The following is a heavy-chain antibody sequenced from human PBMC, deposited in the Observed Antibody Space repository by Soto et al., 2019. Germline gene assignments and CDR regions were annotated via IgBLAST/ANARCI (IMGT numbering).Heavy chain of an antibody. CDR3: ARDREAGYNFYYGMDV. CDR1: GADINTYS. J-gene: IGHJ6*02. Sequence: ASETLSLTCSVSGADINTYSWTWIRQPAGKGLEWIGRIYTSASINYNPSLRGRVTLSVDTSTNQVSLKLASVTAADTAVYYCARDREAGYNFYYGMDVWGQGTTVTVSS. CDR2: IYTSASI. V-gene: IGHV4-4*07. D-gene: IGHD6-19*01.